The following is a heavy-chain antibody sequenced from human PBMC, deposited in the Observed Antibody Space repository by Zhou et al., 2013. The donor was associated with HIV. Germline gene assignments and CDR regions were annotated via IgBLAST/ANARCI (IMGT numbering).Heavy chain of an antibody. V-gene: IGHV1-69*12. CDR2: IMPVFGAP. CDR3: ATVDPTSYYFYMNI. CDR1: GGTFTTLC. Sequence: QVQLVQSGTEVKKPGSSVRVSCQISGGTFTTLCINWVRQAPEKGLQWMGGIMPVFGAPNYAQTLEDRIFISADESTATSYLEVKNLKFEDTGIYYCATVDPTSYYFYMNIWGKGTTIIVS. J-gene: IGHJ6*03. D-gene: IGHD3-22*01.